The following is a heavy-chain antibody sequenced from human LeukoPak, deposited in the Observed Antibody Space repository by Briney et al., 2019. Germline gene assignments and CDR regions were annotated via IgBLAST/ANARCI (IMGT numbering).Heavy chain of an antibody. CDR3: ARGPPTKVVVITTGDFDY. J-gene: IGHJ4*02. CDR1: CYPFTCYY. CDR2: INPNSGVT. Sequence: GASVQFSFHASCYPFTCYYIHRGRPAPGQGREWMGWINPNSGVTKFAQKFQGRVTVTRDTSISTAYMEMRRLRPDDRAVYFCARGPPTKVVVITTGDFDYWGQGTLVTVSS. V-gene: IGHV1-2*02. D-gene: IGHD3-22*01.